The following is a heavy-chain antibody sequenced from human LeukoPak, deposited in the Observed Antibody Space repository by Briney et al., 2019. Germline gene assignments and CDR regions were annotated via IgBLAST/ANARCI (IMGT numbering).Heavy chain of an antibody. V-gene: IGHV3-74*01. CDR1: GFTFSSYW. CDR2: INSDGSST. Sequence: GGSLRLSCAASGFTFSSYWMHWVRQAPGKGLVWVSRINSDGSSTSYADSVKGRFTISTDTAKNTLYLQMNSLRAEDTAVYYCARGYYDSSDYYPIVYWGQGTLVTVSS. CDR3: ARGYYDSSDYYPIVY. J-gene: IGHJ4*02. D-gene: IGHD3-22*01.